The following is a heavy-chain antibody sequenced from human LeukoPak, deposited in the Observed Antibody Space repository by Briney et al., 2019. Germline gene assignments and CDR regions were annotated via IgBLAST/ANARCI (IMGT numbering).Heavy chain of an antibody. D-gene: IGHD6-19*01. CDR3: AKARWLGGYYFDY. J-gene: IGHJ4*02. CDR2: INPSGGST. V-gene: IGHV1-46*03. CDR1: GYTFTSYY. Sequence: ASVKVSCKESGYTFTSYYMHWVRQAPGQGLEWMGIINPSGGSTSYAQKFQGRVTMTRDTSTSTVYMELSSLRSEDTAVYYCAKARWLGGYYFDYWGQGTLVTVSS.